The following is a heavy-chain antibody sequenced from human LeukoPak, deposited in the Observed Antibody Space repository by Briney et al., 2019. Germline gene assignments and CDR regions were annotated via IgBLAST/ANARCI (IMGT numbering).Heavy chain of an antibody. Sequence: GESLKISCKASGYSFPDYWIGWVRQMPGKGLEWVGIIYPADSDIRYSPSFQGQVTISADKSITTTYLQWSSLKASDTAMYYCARHRYCTTAICPSCFPHWGQGALVTVSS. D-gene: IGHD2-8*01. CDR2: IYPADSDI. J-gene: IGHJ1*01. CDR1: GYSFPDYW. V-gene: IGHV5-51*01. CDR3: ARHRYCTTAICPSCFPH.